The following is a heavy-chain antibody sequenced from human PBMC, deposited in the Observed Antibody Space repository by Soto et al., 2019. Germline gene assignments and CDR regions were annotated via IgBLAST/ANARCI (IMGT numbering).Heavy chain of an antibody. CDR1: GGSFSGYY. J-gene: IGHJ6*02. CDR3: ARGPRYSRYYYYYYGMDV. V-gene: IGHV4-34*01. D-gene: IGHD6-13*01. Sequence: KTSETLSLTCAVYGGSFSGYYWCWIRQPPGKGLEWIGEINHSGSTNYNPSLKSRVTISVDTSKNQFSLKLSSVTAADTAVYYCARGPRYSRYYYYYYGMDVWGQGTTVTVSS. CDR2: INHSGST.